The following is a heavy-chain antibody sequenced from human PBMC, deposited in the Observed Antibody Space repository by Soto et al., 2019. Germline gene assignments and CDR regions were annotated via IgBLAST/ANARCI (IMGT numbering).Heavy chain of an antibody. CDR1: GFTFSNYA. J-gene: IGHJ4*02. D-gene: IGHD5-18*01. CDR3: ARGGHNGYALDY. Sequence: QVQLVESGGGVVQPGRSLRLSCAASGFTFSNYAMHWVRQAPGKGLEWVSLISYDGSSKYYADSVKGRFTFSRDNSKNTLSVQMNSLRPEDTAVYYCARGGHNGYALDYWGQGTLVTVSS. CDR2: ISYDGSSK. V-gene: IGHV3-30-3*01.